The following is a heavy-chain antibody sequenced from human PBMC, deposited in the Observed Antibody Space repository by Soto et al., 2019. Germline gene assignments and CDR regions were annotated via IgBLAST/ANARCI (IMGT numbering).Heavy chain of an antibody. V-gene: IGHV3-30*18. CDR1: GFSFSRYG. CDR3: AKETIQVGGPNYFDY. Sequence: VQLVASGGGVVQPGRSLRRLCEASGFSFSRYGMHWVRQAPGMGLEWVAVISWDGLAQYYADSVKGRFTISRDNSQSTLYLQMNSLRTEDTAIYYCAKETIQVGGPNYFDYWGQGALVTFSS. CDR2: ISWDGLAQ. J-gene: IGHJ4*02. D-gene: IGHD1-1*01.